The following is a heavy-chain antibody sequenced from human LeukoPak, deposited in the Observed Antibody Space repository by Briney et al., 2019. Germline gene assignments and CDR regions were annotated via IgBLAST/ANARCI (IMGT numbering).Heavy chain of an antibody. CDR2: IYHSGST. V-gene: IGHV4-38-2*02. J-gene: IGHJ4*02. Sequence: SQTLSLTCTVSGYSISSGYYWGWIRQPPGKGLEWIGSIYHSGSTYYNPSLKSRVTISVDTSKNQFSLKLSSVTAADTAVYYCARGRYYDSSGYYYRGYYFDYWGQGTLVTVSS. D-gene: IGHD3-22*01. CDR3: ARGRYYDSSGYYYRGYYFDY. CDR1: GYSISSGYY.